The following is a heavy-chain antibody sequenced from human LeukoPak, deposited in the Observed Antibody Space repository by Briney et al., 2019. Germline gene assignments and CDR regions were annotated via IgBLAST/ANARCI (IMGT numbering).Heavy chain of an antibody. CDR1: GGSISSGSYY. J-gene: IGHJ6*03. Sequence: SETLSLTCTVSGGSISSGSYYWSWIRQPPGKGLEWIGYIYYSGSTNYNPSLKSRVTISVDTSKNQFSLKLSSVTAADTAVYYCARGLEQLVQSYYYYYMDVWGKGTTVTVSS. CDR3: ARGLEQLVQSYYYYYMDV. CDR2: IYYSGST. V-gene: IGHV4-61*01. D-gene: IGHD6-13*01.